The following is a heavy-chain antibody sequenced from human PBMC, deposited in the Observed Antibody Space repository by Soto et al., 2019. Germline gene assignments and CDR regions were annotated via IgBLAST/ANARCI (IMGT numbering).Heavy chain of an antibody. CDR1: GFIFSTSW. CDR3: ARDRALTCYDY. D-gene: IGHD2-15*01. Sequence: PGGSLRLSCAASGFIFSTSWMTWVRQAPGKGLEWVAGINEDGSQEYYVDSVKGRFIISRDNARNSLYLQMNSLRAEETAVYYCARDRALTCYDYWGQGTVVTVSS. J-gene: IGHJ4*02. V-gene: IGHV3-7*05. CDR2: INEDGSQE.